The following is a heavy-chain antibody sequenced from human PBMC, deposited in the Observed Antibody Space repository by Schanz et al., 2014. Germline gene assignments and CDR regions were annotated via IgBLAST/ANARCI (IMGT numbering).Heavy chain of an antibody. CDR1: GYTFTSYG. V-gene: IGHV1-18*01. Sequence: QVQLVQSGAEVKKPGASVKVSCKASGYTFTSYGISWVRQAPGQGLEWMGWITAYNGDTIYAQKVQGRVTMTTDTSTRTAYLELRSLRSDDTAVYYCARDRRRYCSTASCLPDNWFDPWGQGTLVVVSS. CDR3: ARDRRRYCSTASCLPDNWFDP. CDR2: ITAYNGDT. J-gene: IGHJ5*02. D-gene: IGHD2-2*01.